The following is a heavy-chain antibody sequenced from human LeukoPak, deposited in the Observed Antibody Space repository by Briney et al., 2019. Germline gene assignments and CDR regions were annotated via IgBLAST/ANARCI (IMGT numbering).Heavy chain of an antibody. CDR3: ARAPREGYSGSYYDY. CDR2: ISSNGDST. V-gene: IGHV3-64*01. CDR1: GFTFSTYA. Sequence: PGGSLRLSCAASGFTFSTYAMHWVRQAPGKGLEYVSAISSNGDSTYYANSVKGRFTISRDNSKYTLYLQMGSLRPEDMAVYYCARAPREGYSGSYYDYWGQGTLVTVSS. D-gene: IGHD1-26*01. J-gene: IGHJ4*02.